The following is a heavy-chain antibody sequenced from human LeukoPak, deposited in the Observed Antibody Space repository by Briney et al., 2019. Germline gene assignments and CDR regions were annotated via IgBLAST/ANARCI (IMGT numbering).Heavy chain of an antibody. V-gene: IGHV3-64D*06. Sequence: GGSLRLSCAASGFIFSSYSMNWVRQAPGKGLEYVSAITGNGVGTYYADSVKGRFTISRDNSKNTLNLQMSSLRTEDTAVYYCAKDSYSSSWYYFDYWGQGTLVTVSS. D-gene: IGHD6-13*01. CDR3: AKDSYSSSWYYFDY. CDR2: ITGNGVGT. J-gene: IGHJ4*02. CDR1: GFIFSSYS.